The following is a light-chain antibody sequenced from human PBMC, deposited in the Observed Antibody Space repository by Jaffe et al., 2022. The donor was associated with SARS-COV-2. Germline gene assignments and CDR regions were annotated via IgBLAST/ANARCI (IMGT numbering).Light chain of an antibody. Sequence: EIVLTQSPGTLSLSPGERATLSCRASQSVSSSSLAWYQQKPGQAPRLLIYRTSSRATGIPDRFSGSGSGTDFTLTISRLEPEDFAVYYCQQYDNSWTFGQGTKVEI. CDR1: QSVSSSS. CDR3: QQYDNSWT. J-gene: IGKJ1*01. V-gene: IGKV3-20*01. CDR2: RTS.